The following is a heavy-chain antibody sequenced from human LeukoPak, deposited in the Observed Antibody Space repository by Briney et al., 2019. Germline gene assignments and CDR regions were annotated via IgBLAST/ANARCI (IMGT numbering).Heavy chain of an antibody. CDR1: GGPISSSSYY. CDR3: ARDGGSGYSYGHGVSRPFDY. D-gene: IGHD5-18*01. J-gene: IGHJ4*02. CDR2: IYYSGST. Sequence: SETLSLTCTVSGGPISSSSYYWGWIRQPPGKGLEWIGSIYYSGSTYYNPSLKSRVTISVDTFKNQFSLKLSSVTAADTAVYYCARDGGSGYSYGHGVSRPFDYWGQGTLVTVSS. V-gene: IGHV4-39*07.